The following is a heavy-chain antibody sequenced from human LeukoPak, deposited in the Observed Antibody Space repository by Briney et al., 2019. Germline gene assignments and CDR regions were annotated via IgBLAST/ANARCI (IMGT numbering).Heavy chain of an antibody. Sequence: GGSLRLSCAASGFTFSSYAMHWVRQAPGKGLEWVAVISYDGSNKYYADSVKGRFTISRDNSKNTLYLQMNSLRAEDTAVYYCARIDATMEAFDYWGQGTLVTVSS. CDR1: GFTFSSYA. CDR2: ISYDGSNK. CDR3: ARIDATMEAFDY. J-gene: IGHJ4*02. V-gene: IGHV3-30-3*01. D-gene: IGHD5-12*01.